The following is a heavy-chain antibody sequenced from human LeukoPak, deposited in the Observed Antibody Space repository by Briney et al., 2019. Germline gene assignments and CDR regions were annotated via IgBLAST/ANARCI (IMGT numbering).Heavy chain of an antibody. D-gene: IGHD6-13*01. CDR1: GGSFSGYY. Sequence: SETLSLTCAVHGGSFSGYYWSWIRQPPGKGLEWIGEINHSGSTNYNPSLKSRVTISVDTSKNQFSLKLSSVTAADTTVYYCARGRIRQQLPPFFDYWGQGTLVTVSS. CDR3: ARGRIRQQLPPFFDY. CDR2: INHSGST. V-gene: IGHV4-34*01. J-gene: IGHJ4*02.